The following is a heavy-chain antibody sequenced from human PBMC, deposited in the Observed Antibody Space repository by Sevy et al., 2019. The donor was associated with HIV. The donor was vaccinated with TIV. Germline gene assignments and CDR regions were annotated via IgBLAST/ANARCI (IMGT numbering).Heavy chain of an antibody. CDR2: ISGSGTRT. V-gene: IGHV3-23*01. Sequence: GGSLRLSCAVSGFSFDSYGMTWVRQAPGKGLEWVSAISGSGTRTYYADSVKGRFINAKDNSKNTLDLQMNSLRAVETAIYYCAEGGGGHYDPDEIAYYFYYYNMDVWGKGTTVTVSS. CDR1: GFSFDSYG. CDR3: AEGGGGHYDPDEIAYYFYYYNMDV. D-gene: IGHD3-22*01. J-gene: IGHJ6*03.